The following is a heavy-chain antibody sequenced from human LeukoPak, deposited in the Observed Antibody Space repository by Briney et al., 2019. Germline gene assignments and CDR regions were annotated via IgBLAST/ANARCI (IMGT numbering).Heavy chain of an antibody. CDR1: GFTFSSYS. D-gene: IGHD1-26*01. Sequence: GGSLRLSCAASGFTFSSYSMNWVRQAPGKGLEWVSSISSSSSYIYYADSVKGRFTNSRDNAKNSLYLQMNSLRVEDTAVYYCARDQGYYLPDYWGQGTLVTVSS. J-gene: IGHJ4*02. V-gene: IGHV3-21*01. CDR2: ISSSSSYI. CDR3: ARDQGYYLPDY.